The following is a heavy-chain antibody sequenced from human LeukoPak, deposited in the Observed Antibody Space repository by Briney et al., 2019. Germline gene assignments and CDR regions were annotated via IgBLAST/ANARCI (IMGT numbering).Heavy chain of an antibody. CDR1: GGTFSSYA. Sequence: GASVKVSCKASGGTFSSYAISWVRQAPGQGLEWMGGIIPIFGTANYAQKFQGRVTMTEDTSTDTAYMELSSLRSEDTAVYYCATDWSFRHWGQGTLVTVSS. V-gene: IGHV1-69*06. J-gene: IGHJ1*01. CDR3: ATDWSFRH. CDR2: IIPIFGTA. D-gene: IGHD1-26*01.